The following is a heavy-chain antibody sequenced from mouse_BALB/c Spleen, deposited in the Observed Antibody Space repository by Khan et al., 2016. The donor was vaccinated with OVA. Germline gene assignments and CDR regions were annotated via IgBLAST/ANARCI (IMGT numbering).Heavy chain of an antibody. CDR2: ISNLAYSI. Sequence: EVELVESGGGLVQPGGSRKLSCAASGFIFSDYGMAWVRQAPGKGPEWVAFISNLAYSIYYADTVTGRFTISRENAKITLYLEMSSLRSEDTGMYYCARSWAMDYWGQGTSVTVSS. J-gene: IGHJ4*01. CDR3: ARSWAMDY. CDR1: GFIFSDYG. V-gene: IGHV5-15*02.